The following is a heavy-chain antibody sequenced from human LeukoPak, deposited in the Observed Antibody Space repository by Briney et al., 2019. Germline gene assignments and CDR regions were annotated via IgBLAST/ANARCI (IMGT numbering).Heavy chain of an antibody. V-gene: IGHV4-34*01. CDR1: GGSFSGYY. CDR2: TNHSGSI. Sequence: PSETLSLTCAAYGGSFSGYYWSWVRQPPGQGLEWIGETNHSGSINYNPSLISRVTISVDTSKNQCSLKLSSVTAADTAVYYCARGRTGYHPLHWGQGTLVTVSS. CDR3: ARGRTGYHPLH. J-gene: IGHJ4*02. D-gene: IGHD6-13*01.